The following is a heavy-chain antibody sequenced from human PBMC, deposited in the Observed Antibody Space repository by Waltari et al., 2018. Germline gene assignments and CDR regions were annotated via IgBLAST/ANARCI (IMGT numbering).Heavy chain of an antibody. J-gene: IGHJ4*02. CDR3: ATVGGYSGYEPFDY. V-gene: IGHV4-39*07. Sequence: QLQLQESGPGLVKPSETLSLTCTVSGGSISSSSYYWGWIRQPPGKGLEWIGSIYYSGSTYYNPSLKSRVTISVDTSKNQFSLKLSSVTAADTAVYYCATVGGYSGYEPFDYWGQGTLVTVSS. CDR1: GGSISSSSYY. CDR2: IYYSGST. D-gene: IGHD5-12*01.